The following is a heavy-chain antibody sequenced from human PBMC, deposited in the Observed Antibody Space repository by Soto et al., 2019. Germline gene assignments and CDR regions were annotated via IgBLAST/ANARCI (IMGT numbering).Heavy chain of an antibody. V-gene: IGHV3-23*01. CDR1: GFTFSGYA. CDR3: AKIPQNVLRFLEWLCHFDY. CDR2: ISGSGGST. J-gene: IGHJ4*02. Sequence: GGSLRLSCAASGFTFSGYAMSWVRQAPGKGLEWVSAISGSGGSTYYADSVKGRFTISRDNSKNTLYLQMNSLRAEDTAVYYCAKIPQNVLRFLEWLCHFDYWGQGTLVTVSS. D-gene: IGHD3-3*01.